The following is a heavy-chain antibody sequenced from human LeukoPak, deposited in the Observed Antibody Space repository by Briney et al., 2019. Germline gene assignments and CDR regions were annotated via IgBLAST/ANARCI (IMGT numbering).Heavy chain of an antibody. D-gene: IGHD2-2*01. J-gene: IGHJ4*02. CDR3: ARSTNFDY. CDR1: GFTVSSNY. Sequence: GGSLRLSCAASGFTVSSNYMSWVRQAPGKGLEWVAVIWYDGSNKYYADCVKGRFTISRDNSKNTLYLQMNSLRAEDTAVYYCARSTNFDYWGQGTLVTVSS. V-gene: IGHV3-33*08. CDR2: IWYDGSNK.